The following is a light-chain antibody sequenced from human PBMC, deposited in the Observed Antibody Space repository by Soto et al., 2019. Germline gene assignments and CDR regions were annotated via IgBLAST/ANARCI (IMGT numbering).Light chain of an antibody. CDR1: QSVSNNY. CDR2: GAS. J-gene: IGKJ1*01. CDR3: QQYGSSGT. Sequence: EIVLTQSPGTLSLPPGERATLSCRASQSVSNNYLAWYQQKPGQAPRLLIYGASNRATGIPDRFSGSGSGTDFTLTISRLEPEDFAVYSCQQYGSSGTFGQGTKVEIK. V-gene: IGKV3-20*01.